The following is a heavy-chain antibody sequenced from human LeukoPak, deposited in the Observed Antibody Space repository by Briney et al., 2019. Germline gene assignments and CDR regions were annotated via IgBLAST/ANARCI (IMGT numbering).Heavy chain of an antibody. CDR1: GFTFSSYA. CDR3: AARGYGGNAALDY. V-gene: IGHV3-23*01. Sequence: GGSLRLSCAASGFTFSSYAMSWVRRAPGKGLEWVSAISGSGGSTYYADSVKGRFTISRDNSKNTLYLQMNSPRAEDTAVYYCAARGYGGNAALDYWGQGTLVTVSS. CDR2: ISGSGGST. J-gene: IGHJ4*02. D-gene: IGHD4-23*01.